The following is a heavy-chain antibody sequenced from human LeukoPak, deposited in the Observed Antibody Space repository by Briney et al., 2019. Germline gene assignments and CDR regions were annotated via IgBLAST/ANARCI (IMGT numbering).Heavy chain of an antibody. D-gene: IGHD6-6*01. V-gene: IGHV3-9*01. CDR3: ARERRIAARPTFDY. CDR2: ISWNSGSI. J-gene: IGHJ4*02. Sequence: GGSLRLSCAASGFTFDDYAMHWVRQAPGKGLEWVSGISWNSGSIGYADSVKGRFTISRDNAKNSLYLQMNSLRAEDTAVYYCARERRIAARPTFDYWGQGTLVTVSS. CDR1: GFTFDDYA.